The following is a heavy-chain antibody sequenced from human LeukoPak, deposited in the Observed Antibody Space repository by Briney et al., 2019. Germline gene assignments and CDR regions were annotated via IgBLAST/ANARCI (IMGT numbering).Heavy chain of an antibody. V-gene: IGHV3-23*01. CDR1: GFTFSSYA. CDR2: ISGSGGST. J-gene: IGHJ4*02. D-gene: IGHD3-9*01. Sequence: GGSLRLSCAASGFTFSSYAMSWVRQAPGKGLEWVSAISGSGGSTYYADSVKGRFTISRDNSKNTLYLQMNCLRAEDTAVYYCAKDILTGYPSSLTFDYWGQGTLVTVSS. CDR3: AKDILTGYPSSLTFDY.